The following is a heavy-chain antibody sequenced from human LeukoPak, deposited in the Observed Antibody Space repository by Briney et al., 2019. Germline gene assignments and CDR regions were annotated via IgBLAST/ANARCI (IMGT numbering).Heavy chain of an antibody. CDR3: AVQWLVPTLDY. V-gene: IGHV3-23*01. CDR2: ITYSSDNK. J-gene: IGHJ4*01. CDR1: GFTFSSYA. Sequence: GGSLRLSCAASGFTFSSYAMSWVRQAPGQGPEWVSSITYSSDNKDYADSVKGRFTISRDNSKNTLYLQMNSLRVDDSALYYCAVQWLVPTLDYWGHGTLVTVSS. D-gene: IGHD6-19*01.